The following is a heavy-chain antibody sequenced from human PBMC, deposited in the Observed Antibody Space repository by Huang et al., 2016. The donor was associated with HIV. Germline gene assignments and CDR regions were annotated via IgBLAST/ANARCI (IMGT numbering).Heavy chain of an antibody. V-gene: IGHV3-33*04. CDR3: ARGDYYDSSGYHPGYFDY. CDR2: IRNDGRKK. D-gene: IGHD3-22*01. J-gene: IGHJ4*02. Sequence: VQLIESGGGVVQPGKSLRLSCATSGFILSNYGMHWVRQAPGKGLKWLAFIRNDGRKKNYADSVRGRFTVGRDNGNNTLFLQMRSLGVDDTAVYYCARGDYYDSSGYHPGYFDYWGQGILVTVSS. CDR1: GFILSNYG.